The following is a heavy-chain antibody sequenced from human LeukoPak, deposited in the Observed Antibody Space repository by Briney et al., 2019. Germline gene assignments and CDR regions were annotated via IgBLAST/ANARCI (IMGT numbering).Heavy chain of an antibody. CDR2: MNPNSGNT. CDR1: GGTFSSYA. Sequence: ASVKVSCKASGGTFSSYAISWVRQATGQGLEWMGWMNPNSGNTGYAQKFQGRVTMTRNTSISTAYMELSSLRSEDTAVYYCARGAPRTTGTTSMDVWGQGTTVTVSS. D-gene: IGHD1-1*01. J-gene: IGHJ6*02. CDR3: ARGAPRTTGTTSMDV. V-gene: IGHV1-8*02.